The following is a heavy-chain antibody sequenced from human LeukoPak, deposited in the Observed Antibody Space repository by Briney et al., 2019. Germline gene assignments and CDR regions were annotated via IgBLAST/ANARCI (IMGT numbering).Heavy chain of an antibody. CDR2: ISAYNGNT. Sequence: GASVKVSCKASGYTFTSYGISWVRQTPGQGLEWMGWISAYNGNTNYAQKLQGRVTMTTDTSTSTAYMELRSLRSDDTAVYYCARDRNHYYGSGSRRSGMDVWGQGTTVTVSS. J-gene: IGHJ6*02. CDR1: GYTFTSYG. CDR3: ARDRNHYYGSGSRRSGMDV. V-gene: IGHV1-18*01. D-gene: IGHD3-10*01.